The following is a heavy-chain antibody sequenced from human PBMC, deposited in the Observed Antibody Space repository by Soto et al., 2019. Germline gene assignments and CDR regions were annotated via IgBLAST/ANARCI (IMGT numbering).Heavy chain of an antibody. D-gene: IGHD2-15*01. CDR2: INPNSGGT. CDR1: GYTFTGYY. CDR3: AREDIRYYGMDV. Sequence: GASVKVSCKASGYTFTGYYMHWVRQAPGQGLEWMGWINPNSGGTNYARKFQGWVTMTRDTSISTAYMELSRLRSDDTAVYYCAREDIRYYGMDVWGQGTTVTVSS. J-gene: IGHJ6*02. V-gene: IGHV1-2*04.